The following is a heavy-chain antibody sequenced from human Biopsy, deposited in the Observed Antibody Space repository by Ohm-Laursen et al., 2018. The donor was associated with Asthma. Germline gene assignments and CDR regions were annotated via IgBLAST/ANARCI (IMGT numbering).Heavy chain of an antibody. CDR1: GGSFSNYY. J-gene: IGHJ6*02. CDR3: ARGPELDV. V-gene: IGHV4-34*01. CDR2: TNERGVT. Sequence: SETLSLTCAVYGGSFSNYYWTWIRQSPGKGLEWIGETNERGVTNNNPTLKSRVIISIDTYWNRVSLKLTSVTAADTAVYFCARGPELDVWGQGTTVTVSS.